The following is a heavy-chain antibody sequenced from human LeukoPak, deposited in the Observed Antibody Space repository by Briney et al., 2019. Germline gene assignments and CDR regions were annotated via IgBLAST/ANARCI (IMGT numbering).Heavy chain of an antibody. CDR3: ARDLEAARFFDY. J-gene: IGHJ4*02. CDR1: GGSISSSSYY. V-gene: IGHV4-39*07. CDR2: IYYSGST. Sequence: SETLSLTCTVSGGSISSSSYYWGWIRQPPGKGLEWIGSIYYSGSTYYNPSLKSRVTISVDTSKNQFSLKLSSVTAADTAVYYCARDLEAARFFDYWGQGTLVTVSS. D-gene: IGHD6-6*01.